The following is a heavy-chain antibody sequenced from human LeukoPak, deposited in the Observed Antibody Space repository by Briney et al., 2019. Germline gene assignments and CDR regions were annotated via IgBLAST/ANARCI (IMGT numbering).Heavy chain of an antibody. CDR1: GGTFSNFA. V-gene: IGHV1-69*13. CDR3: ARVPPYCSTTTCYAPFDY. D-gene: IGHD2-2*01. CDR2: IIPVFGAT. J-gene: IGHJ4*02. Sequence: SVKVSCKASGGTFSNFAVSWVRQAPGQGLEWMGGIIPVFGATTYAENFQDRVTITADESTGTAYMELSSLKSDDTAVYYCARVPPYCSTTTCYAPFDYWGQGTLVTVSS.